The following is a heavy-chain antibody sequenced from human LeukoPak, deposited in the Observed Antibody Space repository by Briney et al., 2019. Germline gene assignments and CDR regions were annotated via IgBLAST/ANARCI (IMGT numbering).Heavy chain of an antibody. CDR1: GFTFRIYA. CDR3: AKEWIKE. J-gene: IGHJ4*02. D-gene: IGHD5-12*01. V-gene: IGHV3-23*01. CDR2: ISGSGGT. Sequence: GGPLRLSCAASGFTFRIYAMTWVRQAPGNGLEWVSSISGSGGTYYADSVKGRFTISRDNSRNTLYLQMNSLRAEDTAVYYCAKEWIKEGGQGTLVTVSS.